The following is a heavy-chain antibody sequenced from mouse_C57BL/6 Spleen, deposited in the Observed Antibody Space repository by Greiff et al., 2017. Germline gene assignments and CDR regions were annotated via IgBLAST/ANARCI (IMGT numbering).Heavy chain of an antibody. CDR2: IDPSDSYT. CDR3: ARSTYYSNPYAMDY. J-gene: IGHJ4*01. D-gene: IGHD2-5*01. Sequence: QVQLQQPGAELVKPGASVKLSCKASGYTFTSYWMQWVKQRPGQGLEWIGEIDPSDSYTNYNQKFKGKATLTVDTSSSTAYMQLSSLTSEDSAVYYCARSTYYSNPYAMDYWGQGTSVTVSS. V-gene: IGHV1-50*01. CDR1: GYTFTSYW.